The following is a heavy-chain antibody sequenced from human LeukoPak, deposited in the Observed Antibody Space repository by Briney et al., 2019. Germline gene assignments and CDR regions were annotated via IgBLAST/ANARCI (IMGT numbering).Heavy chain of an antibody. Sequence: GGSLRLSCAASGFTFSSRWMHWVRQAPGKGLVWVSHVNSDESSTNYADSVKGRFTISGDNTKNTLYLQMNSLRAEDTAVYYCASDDSYAFDIWGQGTMVTVSS. CDR2: VNSDESST. V-gene: IGHV3-74*01. CDR3: ASDDSYAFDI. D-gene: IGHD2-21*01. CDR1: GFTFSSRW. J-gene: IGHJ3*02.